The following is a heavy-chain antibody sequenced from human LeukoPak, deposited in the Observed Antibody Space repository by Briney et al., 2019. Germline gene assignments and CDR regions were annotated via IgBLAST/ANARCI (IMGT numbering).Heavy chain of an antibody. V-gene: IGHV5-51*01. CDR3: ARHGGYYDSGDYSAPSYYYYMDV. Sequence: GESLKISCKGSGYSFTNYWIGWVRQMPGKSLEWMGIIHPGDSDTRYSPSFQGQVTISIDKSISTAYLQWSSLKASDSAMYYCARHGGYYDSGDYSAPSYYYYMDVWGKGTTVTISS. CDR2: IHPGDSDT. CDR1: GYSFTNYW. D-gene: IGHD3-22*01. J-gene: IGHJ6*03.